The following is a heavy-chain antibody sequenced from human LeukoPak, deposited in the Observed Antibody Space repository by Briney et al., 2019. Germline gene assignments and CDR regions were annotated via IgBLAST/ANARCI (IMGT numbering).Heavy chain of an antibody. V-gene: IGHV1-8*01. D-gene: IGHD3-10*01. CDR1: GYTFTSYD. CDR2: MNPNSGNT. Sequence: ASVTVSCKASGYTFTSYDINWVRQAPGQGLEWMGWMNPNSGNTGYAQKFQGRVTMTRNTSISTAYMELSSLRSEDTAVYYCARGYYYGSGSYYNWFDPWGQGTLVTVSS. J-gene: IGHJ5*02. CDR3: ARGYYYGSGSYYNWFDP.